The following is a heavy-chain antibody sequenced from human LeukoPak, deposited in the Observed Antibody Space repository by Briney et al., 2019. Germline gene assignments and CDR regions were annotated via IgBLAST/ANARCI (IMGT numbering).Heavy chain of an antibody. J-gene: IGHJ4*02. D-gene: IGHD6-19*01. V-gene: IGHV3-30-3*01. CDR1: GFTFSSYT. CDR3: AREESSGWYEIDY. Sequence: PGGSLRLSCAASGFTFSSYTMHWVRQAPGKGLEWVAVISYDETNKFYADSVKGRFTISRDNAKNSLYLQMNSLRAEDTAVYYCAREESSGWYEIDYWGQGTLVTVSS. CDR2: ISYDETNK.